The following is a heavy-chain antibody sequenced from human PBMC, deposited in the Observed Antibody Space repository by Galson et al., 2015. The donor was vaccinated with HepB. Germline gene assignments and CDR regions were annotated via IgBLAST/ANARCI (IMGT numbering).Heavy chain of an antibody. CDR1: GGTFSSYA. CDR2: IIPIFGTA. V-gene: IGHV1-69*13. CDR3: ARGDIVLMVYAGENWFDP. J-gene: IGHJ5*02. Sequence: SVKVSCKASGGTFSSYAISWVRQAPGQGLEWMGGIIPIFGTANYAQKFQGRVTITADESTSTAYMELSSLRSEDTAVYYCARGDIVLMVYAGENWFDPWGQGTLVTVSS. D-gene: IGHD2-8*01.